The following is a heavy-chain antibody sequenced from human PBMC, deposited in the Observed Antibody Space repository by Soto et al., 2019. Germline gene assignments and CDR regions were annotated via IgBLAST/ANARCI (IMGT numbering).Heavy chain of an antibody. Sequence: QTLSLTCAISGDSVSSNSAAWNWIRQSPSRGLEWLGRTYYRSKWTNDYAVSVKSRITINPDTSKNQFSLQLSSVTPEDTAMYYCVRGYSSSFDYWGQGTLVTVSS. D-gene: IGHD2-15*01. CDR2: TYYRSKWTN. J-gene: IGHJ4*02. CDR3: VRGYSSSFDY. CDR1: GDSVSSNSAA. V-gene: IGHV6-1*01.